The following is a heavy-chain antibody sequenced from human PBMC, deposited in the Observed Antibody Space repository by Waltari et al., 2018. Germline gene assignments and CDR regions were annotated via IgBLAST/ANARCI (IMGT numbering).Heavy chain of an antibody. V-gene: IGHV4-34*01. D-gene: IGHD2-2*02. CDR2: INHSGST. CDR1: GGSFSGYY. J-gene: IGHJ4*02. Sequence: QVQLQQWGAGLLKPSETLSLTCAVYGGSFSGYYWSWIRQPPGKGLEWIGEINHSGSTNYNPSLNSRVTISVDTSKNQFSLKLSSVTAADTAVYYCARHMPLLYPGYFDYWGQGTLVTVSS. CDR3: ARHMPLLYPGYFDY.